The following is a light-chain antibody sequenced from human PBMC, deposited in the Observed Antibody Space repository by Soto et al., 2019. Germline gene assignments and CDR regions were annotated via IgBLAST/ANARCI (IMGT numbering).Light chain of an antibody. V-gene: IGLV1-51*01. CDR3: ATWDSGLSAVL. J-gene: IGLJ3*02. Sequence: QSVLTQPASVSAAPGRQVTISCSGGSSNIGNNYVSWYQQFPGRAPKLLIYDDNQRLSGIPDRFSASKSGTSATLAISGLQTGDEADYYCATWDSGLSAVLLGGGTKLTVL. CDR1: SSNIGNNY. CDR2: DDN.